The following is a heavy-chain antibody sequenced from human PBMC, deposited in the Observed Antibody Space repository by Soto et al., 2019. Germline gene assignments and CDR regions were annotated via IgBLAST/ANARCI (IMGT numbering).Heavy chain of an antibody. CDR1: GFTFSSYA. J-gene: IGHJ5*02. D-gene: IGHD6-13*01. CDR2: ISGSGGST. V-gene: IGHV3-23*01. CDR3: AKDVGIPAAGTGWFDP. Sequence: GGSLRLSCAASGFTFSSYAMSWVRQAPGKGLEWVSAISGSGGSTYYADSVKGRFTISRDNSKDTLYLQMNSLRAEDTAVYYCAKDVGIPAAGTGWFDPWGQGTLVTVSS.